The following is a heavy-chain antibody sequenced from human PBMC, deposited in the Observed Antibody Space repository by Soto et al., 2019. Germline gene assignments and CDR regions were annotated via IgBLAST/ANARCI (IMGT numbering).Heavy chain of an antibody. CDR3: ARLQGDNSGTYGMDV. CDR1: GFSLRNYG. V-gene: IGHV3-23*01. CDR2: ISNSGGTI. J-gene: IGHJ6*02. Sequence: EVQLLESGGGLVQPGGSLRLSCAASGFSLRNYGMNWVRQAPGKGLEWVSVISNSGGTIKYADSVKGRFTISRDNFQSKVYLELNSLRAEDTAVYYCARLQGDNSGTYGMDVWGQGTTVNVS. D-gene: IGHD3-10*01.